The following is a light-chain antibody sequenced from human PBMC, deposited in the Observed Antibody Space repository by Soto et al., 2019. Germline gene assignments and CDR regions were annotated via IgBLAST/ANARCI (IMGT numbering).Light chain of an antibody. Sequence: DIQMTQSPSTLSGSVGDRVTITCRASQTISSWLAWYQQKPGKAPKLLIYKASTLKSGVPSRFSGSGSGTEITLTISSLQPDDFATYYCQHHNSYSEAFGQGTK. CDR2: KAS. V-gene: IGKV1-5*03. J-gene: IGKJ1*01. CDR1: QTISSW. CDR3: QHHNSYSEA.